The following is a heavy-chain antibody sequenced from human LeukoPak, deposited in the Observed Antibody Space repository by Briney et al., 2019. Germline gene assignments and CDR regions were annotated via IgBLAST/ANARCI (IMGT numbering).Heavy chain of an antibody. V-gene: IGHV3-23*01. CDR2: ISGGGDST. Sequence: PGGSLRLSCAASGFTFRSYAMSWVRQAPGKGLEWVSGISGGGDSTYYANSVKGRFTISRDNSKNTLYLQMNSLRADDTAVYYCASHMYYYDSSYFDYWGQGTLVTVSS. CDR1: GFTFRSYA. CDR3: ASHMYYYDSSYFDY. J-gene: IGHJ4*02. D-gene: IGHD3-22*01.